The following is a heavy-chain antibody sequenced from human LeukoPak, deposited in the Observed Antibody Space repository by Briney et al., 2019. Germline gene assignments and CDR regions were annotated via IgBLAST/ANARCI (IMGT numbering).Heavy chain of an antibody. Sequence: GGSLRLSCAASGFTFRNYEMNWVRQAPGKGLEWVSYISSGGSIIHYADSVKGRFTISRDNAKNSLYLQMNSLRAGDTAIYYCARDGAGNWGQGTLVTVSS. V-gene: IGHV3-48*03. CDR3: ARDGAGN. D-gene: IGHD1-14*01. CDR1: GFTFRNYE. CDR2: ISSGGSII. J-gene: IGHJ4*02.